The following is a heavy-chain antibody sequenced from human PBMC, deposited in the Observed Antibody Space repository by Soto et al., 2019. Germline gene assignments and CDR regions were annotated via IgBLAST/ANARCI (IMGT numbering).Heavy chain of an antibody. J-gene: IGHJ5*02. CDR1: GYTFTSYA. CDR3: ARTRVVVPAAMSSWLDP. V-gene: IGHV1-3*01. Sequence: ASVKVSCKAAGYTFTSYAMHWVRQAPGQRLEWMGWINAGNGNTKYSQKFQGRVTITRDTSASTAYMELSSLRSEDTAVYYCARTRVVVPAAMSSWLDPWGQGTLVTVSS. CDR2: INAGNGNT. D-gene: IGHD2-2*01.